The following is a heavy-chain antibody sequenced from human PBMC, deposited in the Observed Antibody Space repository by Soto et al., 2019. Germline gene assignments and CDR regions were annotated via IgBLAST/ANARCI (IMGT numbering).Heavy chain of an antibody. V-gene: IGHV3-30-3*01. Sequence: QVQLVESGGGVVQPGRSLRLSCAASGFTFSSYAMHWVRQAPGKGPEWVAVISDDGSNKYYADSVKGRFTISRENSKNTLYLQMNSMSAEDTAVYYCARDARRYSSSWYYFDYWGQGTLVTVSS. CDR3: ARDARRYSSSWYYFDY. CDR1: GFTFSSYA. CDR2: ISDDGSNK. J-gene: IGHJ4*02. D-gene: IGHD6-13*01.